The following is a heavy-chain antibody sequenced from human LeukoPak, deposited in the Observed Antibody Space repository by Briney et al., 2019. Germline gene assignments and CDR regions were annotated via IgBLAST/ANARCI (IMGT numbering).Heavy chain of an antibody. V-gene: IGHV3-21*01. CDR2: ISSSSSYI. Sequence: GGSLRLSCAASGFTFSSYSMNWVRQAPGKRLEWVSSISSSSSYIYYADSVKGRFTISRDNAKNSLYLQMNSLRAEDTAVYYCARGRKVGYSSSWYTNDYWGQGTLVTVSS. J-gene: IGHJ4*02. D-gene: IGHD6-13*01. CDR3: ARGRKVGYSSSWYTNDY. CDR1: GFTFSSYS.